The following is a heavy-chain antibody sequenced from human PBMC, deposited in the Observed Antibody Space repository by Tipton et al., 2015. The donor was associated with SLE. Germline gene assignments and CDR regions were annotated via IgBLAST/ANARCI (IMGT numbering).Heavy chain of an antibody. CDR1: GGALSSYT. D-gene: IGHD3-3*01. J-gene: IGHJ4*02. Sequence: QSGAEVKKSGSSVKVSCQASGGALSSYTLTWARQAPGKGLEWMGGIIPLFVTARYAQKFQDRVIITTDESMSTAYMEVTSLRSEGTAVYYCARGPLGILEWSYLDYWGQGTLVTASS. CDR2: IIPLFVTA. V-gene: IGHV1-69*05. CDR3: ARGPLGILEWSYLDY.